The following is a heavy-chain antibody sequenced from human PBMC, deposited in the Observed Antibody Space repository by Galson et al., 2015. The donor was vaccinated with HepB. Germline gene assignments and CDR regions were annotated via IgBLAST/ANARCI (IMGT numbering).Heavy chain of an antibody. CDR2: IYSGGST. D-gene: IGHD2-21*01. V-gene: IGHV3-53*04. Sequence: SLRLSCAASGFTVSSNYMSWVRQAPGKGLEWVSVIYSGGSTYYADSVKGRFTISRHNSKNTLYLQMNSLRAEDTAVYYCARLEFVDCGGDCSDYWGQGTLVTVSS. CDR3: ARLEFVDCGGDCSDY. J-gene: IGHJ4*02. CDR1: GFTVSSNY.